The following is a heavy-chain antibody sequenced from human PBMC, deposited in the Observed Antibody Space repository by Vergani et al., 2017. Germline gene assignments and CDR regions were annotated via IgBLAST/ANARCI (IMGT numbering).Heavy chain of an antibody. CDR2: VSTGSKSQ. CDR1: GFDFSSYI. J-gene: IGHJ4*02. Sequence: QLVESGGGWVQPGGSLRLSCVVSGFDFSSYIMNWVRQAPGKGLEWVSFVSTGSKSQSYAESVKGRFTISRDSAKKSLYLQMDSLSSEDTAVYYCARLSYDTTPYLQGGYDCWGQGTLVSVSP. CDR3: ARLSYDTTPYLQGGYDC. V-gene: IGHV3-48*01. D-gene: IGHD3-22*01.